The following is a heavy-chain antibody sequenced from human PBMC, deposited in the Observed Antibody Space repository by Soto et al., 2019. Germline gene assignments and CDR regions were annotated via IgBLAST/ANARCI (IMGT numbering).Heavy chain of an antibody. CDR2: IYHSGST. J-gene: IGHJ5*02. Sequence: PSETLSLTCTVSGGSISSGGYYWSWIRQHPGKGLEWIGYIYHSGSTYYNPSLKSRVTISVDTSKNQFSLKLSSVTAADTAVYYCVGGWHCSGVSCYPYPGASGCDPGGQGTLVPVSS. V-gene: IGHV4-31*03. CDR3: VGGWHCSGVSCYPYPGASGCDP. D-gene: IGHD2-15*01. CDR1: GGSISSGGYY.